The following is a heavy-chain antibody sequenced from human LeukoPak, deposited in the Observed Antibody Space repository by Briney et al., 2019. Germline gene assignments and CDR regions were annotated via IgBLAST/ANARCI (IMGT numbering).Heavy chain of an antibody. CDR1: GYTFTSYG. D-gene: IGHD5-18*01. CDR3: ARGQLWLLNWFDP. CDR2: ISVYNGNT. J-gene: IGHJ5*02. Sequence: ASVKVSCKAYGYTFTSYGISWVRQAPGQRLEWMGWISVYNGNTNYVQKLQGRVTMTTDTSTSTAYMELRSLRSDDTAVYYCARGQLWLLNWFDPWGQGTLVTVSS. V-gene: IGHV1-18*01.